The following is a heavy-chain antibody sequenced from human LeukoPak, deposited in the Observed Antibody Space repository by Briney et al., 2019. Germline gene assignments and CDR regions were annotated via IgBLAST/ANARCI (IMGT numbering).Heavy chain of an antibody. V-gene: IGHV3-30*04. CDR3: ARTLRGNRMAVAGTSFDY. CDR2: ISYDGSNR. J-gene: IGHJ4*02. CDR1: GFTFSSYA. D-gene: IGHD6-19*01. Sequence: GGSLRLSCAASGFTFSSYAMHWVRQAPGKGLEWVAVISYDGSNRYYADSVKGRFTISRDNSKNTLYLQMNSLRAEDTAVYYCARTLRGNRMAVAGTSFDYWGQGTLVTVSS.